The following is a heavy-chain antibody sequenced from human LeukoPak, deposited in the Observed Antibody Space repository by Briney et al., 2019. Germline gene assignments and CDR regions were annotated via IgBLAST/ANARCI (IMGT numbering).Heavy chain of an antibody. V-gene: IGHV3-48*03. J-gene: IGHJ6*02. CDR1: GFTFSSYE. CDR2: ISSSGSTI. D-gene: IGHD3-10*01. CDR3: ARPYYYGSGHYYYYGMDV. Sequence: PGGSLRLSCAASGFTFSSYEMNWVRQAPGKGLEWVSYISSSGSTIYYADSVKGRFTISRDNSKNTLYLQMNSLRAEDTAVYYCARPYYYGSGHYYYYGMDVWGQGTTVTVSS.